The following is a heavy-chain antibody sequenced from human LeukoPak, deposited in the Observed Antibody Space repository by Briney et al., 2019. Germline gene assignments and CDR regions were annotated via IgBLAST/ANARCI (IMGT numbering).Heavy chain of an antibody. D-gene: IGHD3-10*01. CDR3: ARTIRGWDYYGSGSYSWFDP. CDR2: IYYSGST. V-gene: IGHV4-39*07. CDR1: GGSISSSSSY. Sequence: SETLSLTCTVSGGSISSSSSYWGWIRQPPGKGLEWIGSIYYSGSTYYNPSLKSRVTMSVDTSKNQFSLKLSSVTAADTAVYYCARTIRGWDYYGSGSYSWFDPWGQGTLVTVSS. J-gene: IGHJ5*02.